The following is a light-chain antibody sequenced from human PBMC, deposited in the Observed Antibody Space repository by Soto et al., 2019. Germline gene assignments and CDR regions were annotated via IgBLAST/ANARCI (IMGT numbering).Light chain of an antibody. V-gene: IGLV2-14*03. CDR2: DVS. CDR3: SSYTSSRSYV. Sequence: QSVLTQPASVSGSPGQSITISCTGTSSDFGIYNSVSWYQHYAGRAPRLMIHDVSNRPSGVSDRFSGSKSGNTASLTISGRQAEDEADYYCSSYTSSRSYVFGSGNKVTVL. CDR1: SSDFGIYNS. J-gene: IGLJ1*01.